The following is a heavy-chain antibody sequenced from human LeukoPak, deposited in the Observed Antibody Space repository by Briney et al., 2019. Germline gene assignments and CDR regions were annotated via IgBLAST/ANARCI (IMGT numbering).Heavy chain of an antibody. J-gene: IGHJ4*02. D-gene: IGHD3-16*01. CDR3: TRDARGGSPTN. CDR1: GASISSTTYY. V-gene: IGHV4-39*07. Sequence: PSETLSLTCTVSGASISSTTYYWGWIRQPPRKGLEWIASIYYSGSTYYNPSLKSRVTISVDTSKNQFSLKLSSVTATDTAVYYCTRDARGGSPTNWGQGTLVTVSS. CDR2: IYYSGST.